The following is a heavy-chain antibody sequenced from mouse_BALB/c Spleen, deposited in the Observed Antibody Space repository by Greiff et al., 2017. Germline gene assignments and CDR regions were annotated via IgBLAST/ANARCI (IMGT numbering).Heavy chain of an antibody. CDR3: ARHGSSPFDY. Sequence: QVQLQQSGPELVKPGASVRISCKASGYPFTSYYIPWVKQRPGQGLEWIGWIYPGNVNTKYNEKFKGKATLTADKSSSTAYMQLSSLTSEDSAVYFCARHGSSPFDYWGQGTTRTVSA. V-gene: IGHV1S56*01. J-gene: IGHJ2*01. D-gene: IGHD1-1*01. CDR2: IYPGNVNT. CDR1: GYPFTSYY.